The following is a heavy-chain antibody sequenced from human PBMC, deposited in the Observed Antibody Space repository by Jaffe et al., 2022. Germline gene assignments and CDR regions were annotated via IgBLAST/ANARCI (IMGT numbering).Heavy chain of an antibody. V-gene: IGHV4-34*01. Sequence: QVQLQQWGAGLLKPSETLSLTCAVYGGSFSGYYWSWIRQPPGKGLEWIGEINHSGSTNYNPSLKSRVTISVDTSKNQFSLKLSSVTAADTAVYYCARADCTGGVCSISYNWFDPWGQGTLVTVSS. J-gene: IGHJ5*02. CDR3: ARADCTGGVCSISYNWFDP. D-gene: IGHD2-8*02. CDR1: GGSFSGYY. CDR2: INHSGST.